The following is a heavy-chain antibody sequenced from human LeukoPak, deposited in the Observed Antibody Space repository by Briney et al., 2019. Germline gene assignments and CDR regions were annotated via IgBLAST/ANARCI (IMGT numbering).Heavy chain of an antibody. CDR1: GFTFSSYA. CDR3: AKDDHGGSGWRDYFDY. CDR2: ISGSGGSP. D-gene: IGHD6-19*01. J-gene: IGHJ4*02. Sequence: VRSLRLSCAASGFTFSSYAMSWVRQAPGKGLEWVSSISGSGGSPYYADSVKGRFTISRDNSKNTLYLQMNSLRDEDTAVYYCAKDDHGGSGWRDYFDYWGQGNLVHVST. V-gene: IGHV3-23*01.